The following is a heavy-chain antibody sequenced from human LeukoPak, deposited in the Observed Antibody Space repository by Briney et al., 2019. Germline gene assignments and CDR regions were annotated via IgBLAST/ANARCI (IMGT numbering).Heavy chain of an antibody. Sequence: PGGSLRLSCSTSGFTFSSHAIHWVRQAPGKGLEYVSAISSNGVYTYYADSVRGRLTISRDNSKNTVFLQMNSLRAEDTAVYYCVRATDSFYGSSEMDFWGQGTLVTVSS. V-gene: IGHV3-64D*06. J-gene: IGHJ4*02. CDR3: VRATDSFYGSSEMDF. D-gene: IGHD2/OR15-2a*01. CDR1: GFTFSSHA. CDR2: ISSNGVYT.